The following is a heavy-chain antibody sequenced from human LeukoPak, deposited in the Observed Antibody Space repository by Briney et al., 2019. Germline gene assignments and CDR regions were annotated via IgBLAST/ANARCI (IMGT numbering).Heavy chain of an antibody. J-gene: IGHJ3*02. V-gene: IGHV1-2*02. CDR3: ARKGAFDI. CDR1: GYTFTGYY. Sequence: ASVKVSCKASGYTFTGYYMHWVRQAPGQGLEWIGWINPNSGGTNYAQTFQGRVTMTRDTSIGTAYMELSRLRSDDTAVYYCARKGAFDIWGQGTMVTVSS. CDR2: INPNSGGT.